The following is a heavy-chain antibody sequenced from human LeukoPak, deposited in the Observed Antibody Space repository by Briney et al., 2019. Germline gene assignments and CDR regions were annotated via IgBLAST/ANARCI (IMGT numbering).Heavy chain of an antibody. J-gene: IGHJ4*02. CDR3: ARGRWGSGYVD. V-gene: IGHV3-48*01. CDR2: ISSSSSTI. Sequence: RTGGSLRLSCAASGFTFSSYWMSWVRQAPGKGLEWVSYISSSSSTIYYADSVKGRFTISRDNAKNSLYLQMNSLRAEDTAVYYCARGRWGSGYVDWGQGTLVTVSS. D-gene: IGHD5-12*01. CDR1: GFTFSSYW.